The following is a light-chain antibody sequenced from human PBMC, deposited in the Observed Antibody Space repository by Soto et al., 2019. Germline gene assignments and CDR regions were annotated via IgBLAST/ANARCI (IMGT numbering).Light chain of an antibody. CDR3: QQYNNWPVT. CDR1: QSVSSN. CDR2: GAS. V-gene: IGKV3-15*01. J-gene: IGKJ1*01. Sequence: IVMKHSPATLSVSLCERATLSARASQSVSSNLARYQQKPGQAPRLLIYGASTRATGIPARFSGSGSGTEFTLTIGSLQSEDFAVYYCQQYNNWPVTFGQGTKVDIK.